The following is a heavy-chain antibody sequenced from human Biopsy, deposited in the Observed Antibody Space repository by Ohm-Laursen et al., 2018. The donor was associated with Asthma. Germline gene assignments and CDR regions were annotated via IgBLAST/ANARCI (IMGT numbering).Heavy chain of an antibody. J-gene: IGHJ6*04. Sequence: VSSVKVSCKASGYTFTGYYMHWVRQATGHGLEWMGMINPFGGSSNFAQKFQGRLTMTRDTSTRTVYMELSSLRSEDTAVYYCAREATSGEVPFGYFYALDVWGEGTTVTVSS. CDR2: INPFGGSS. CDR1: GYTFTGYY. D-gene: IGHD2-2*01. CDR3: AREATSGEVPFGYFYALDV. V-gene: IGHV1-46*01.